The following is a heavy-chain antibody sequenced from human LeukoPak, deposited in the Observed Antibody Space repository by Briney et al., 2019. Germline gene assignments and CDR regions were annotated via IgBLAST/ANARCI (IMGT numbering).Heavy chain of an antibody. V-gene: IGHV3-30*18. Sequence: GGSLRLSRAASGFTFSSYSMNWVRQAPGKGLEWVAVVSYDGSSENYADSVKGRFTVSRDNSKNTVYLQMNSLRAEDTAVYYCVKDIDGDYIYWGQGTLVTVSS. CDR2: VSYDGSSE. D-gene: IGHD4-17*01. CDR1: GFTFSSYS. J-gene: IGHJ4*02. CDR3: VKDIDGDYIY.